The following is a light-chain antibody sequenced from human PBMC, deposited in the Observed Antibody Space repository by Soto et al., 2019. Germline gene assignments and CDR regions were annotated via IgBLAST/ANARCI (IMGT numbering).Light chain of an antibody. J-gene: IGKJ1*01. CDR3: QQSYNNPPT. V-gene: IGKV1-39*01. CDR2: GAF. Sequence: DIRMTQSPSSLSASIGDSVTITCRASQSISNYLNWYQQKPGEAPRLLMHGAFSLESGVPSRFSGRGSGTDFILTISSLQPEDFATYYCQQSYNNPPTFGQGTKVEIK. CDR1: QSISNY.